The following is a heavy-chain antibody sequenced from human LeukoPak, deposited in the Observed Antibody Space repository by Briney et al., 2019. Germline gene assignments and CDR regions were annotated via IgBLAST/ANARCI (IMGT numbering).Heavy chain of an antibody. D-gene: IGHD3-22*01. J-gene: IGHJ4*02. CDR3: ASRSYDSSGYDY. CDR1: GFTFSSYA. V-gene: IGHV3-21*01. CDR2: ISSSSSYI. Sequence: GASLRLSCAASGFTFSSYAMSWVRQAPGKGLEWVSSISSSSSYIYYADSVKGRFTISRDNAKNSLYLQMNSLRAEDTAVYYWASRSYDSSGYDYWGQGTLVTVSS.